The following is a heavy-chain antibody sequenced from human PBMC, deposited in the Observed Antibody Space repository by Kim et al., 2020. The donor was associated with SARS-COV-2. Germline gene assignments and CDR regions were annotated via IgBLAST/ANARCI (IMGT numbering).Heavy chain of an antibody. D-gene: IGHD6-13*01. J-gene: IGHJ5*02. CDR1: GGTFSSYA. V-gene: IGHV1-69*13. CDR2: IIPIFGTA. CDR3: AREGGYYSSSWYGWFDP. Sequence: SVKVSCKASGGTFSSYAISWVRQAPGQGLEWMGGIIPIFGTANYAQKFQGRVTITADESTSTAYMELSSLRSEDTAVYYCAREGGYYSSSWYGWFDPWGQGTLVTVSS.